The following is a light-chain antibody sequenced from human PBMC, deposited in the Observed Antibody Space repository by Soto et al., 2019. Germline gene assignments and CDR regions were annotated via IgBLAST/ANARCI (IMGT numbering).Light chain of an antibody. Sequence: QSVLTQPPSASGTPGQRVTISCSGSASNIARSTVSWYQQFPGAAPKLLIYGNTQRPLGVPVRFSGSKSDTSASLAISGLQSEDEADYYCATWNDGVFVFGIGTKVTVL. J-gene: IGLJ1*01. CDR3: ATWNDGVFV. V-gene: IGLV1-44*01. CDR1: ASNIARST. CDR2: GNT.